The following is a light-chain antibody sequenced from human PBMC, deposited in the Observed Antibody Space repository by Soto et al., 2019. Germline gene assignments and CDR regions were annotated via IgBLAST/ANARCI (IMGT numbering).Light chain of an antibody. CDR2: ATS. J-gene: IGKJ1*01. V-gene: IGKV1-39*01. Sequence: DTQMTQSPSSLSASVGDRVTISCRASQSINTYLNWYQQKPGEAPKLLIYATSSLQSGVPSRFSGSGSGTDFTLTISSLQPEDFATYFCQQSYTAPRTFGQGTRVEIK. CDR1: QSINTY. CDR3: QQSYTAPRT.